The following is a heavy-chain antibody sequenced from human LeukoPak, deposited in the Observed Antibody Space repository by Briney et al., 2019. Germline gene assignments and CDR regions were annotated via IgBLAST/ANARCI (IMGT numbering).Heavy chain of an antibody. D-gene: IGHD2-8*01. CDR1: GFTFSSYG. CDR2: ISYDGSNK. V-gene: IGHV3-30*18. Sequence: PGRSLRLSCAASGFTFSSYGMHWVRQAPGKGLEWVAVISYDGSNKYYADSVKGRFTISRDNSKNTLYLRMNSLRAEDTAVYYCAKDRTPMTVMGYWGQGTLVTVSS. J-gene: IGHJ4*02. CDR3: AKDRTPMTVMGY.